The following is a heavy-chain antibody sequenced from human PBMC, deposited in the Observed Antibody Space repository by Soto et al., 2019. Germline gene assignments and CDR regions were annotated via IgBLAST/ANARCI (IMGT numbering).Heavy chain of an antibody. CDR3: AKAFYTYYYYGLDV. CDR2: ISGSGGST. CDR1: GFTFSNNA. D-gene: IGHD3-16*01. V-gene: IGHV3-23*01. J-gene: IGHJ6*02. Sequence: PGGSLRLSCAASGFTFSNNAMSWVRQAPGKGLEWVSGISGSGGSTYYADSVKGRFTISRDNSENTVFLQMNNLRAEDTALYYCAKAFYTYYYYGLDVWGQGTTVTVSS.